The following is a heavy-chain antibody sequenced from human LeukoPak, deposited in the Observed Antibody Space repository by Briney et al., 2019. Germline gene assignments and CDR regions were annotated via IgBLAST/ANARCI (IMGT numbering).Heavy chain of an antibody. V-gene: IGHV1-18*01. CDR1: GYTFTSYA. Sequence: GASVKVSCKASGYTFTSYAITWVRQAPGQGLEWMGWISVYSGNTHYAQKPQGRVTMTTDTSTTTAYMELRSLRSDDTAVYYCARDYYDTSGYFYGSNYWGQGTLVTVST. CDR3: ARDYYDTSGYFYGSNY. D-gene: IGHD3-22*01. CDR2: ISVYSGNT. J-gene: IGHJ4*02.